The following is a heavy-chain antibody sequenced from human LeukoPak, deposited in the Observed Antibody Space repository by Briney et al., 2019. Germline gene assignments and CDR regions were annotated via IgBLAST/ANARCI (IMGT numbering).Heavy chain of an antibody. Sequence: PGGSLRLSCAASGFTFSSYEMNWVRQAPGKGLEGVSDISSSGSTIYYADSVKGRFTISRDNAKNSLYLQMNSLRAEDTDVYYCARDGHFLAVDGTIDYWGQGTLVTVSS. D-gene: IGHD6-19*01. J-gene: IGHJ4*02. CDR1: GFTFSSYE. V-gene: IGHV3-48*03. CDR3: ARDGHFLAVDGTIDY. CDR2: ISSSGSTI.